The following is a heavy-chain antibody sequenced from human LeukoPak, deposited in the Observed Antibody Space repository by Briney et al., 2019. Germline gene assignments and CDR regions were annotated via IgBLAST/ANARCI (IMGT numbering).Heavy chain of an antibody. Sequence: SETLSLTCSVSGYFIRNGYYWGWIRQPPGKGLEWIGHVHHGGNNNYNPSLRSRVTISVDTSKNQFSLKLTSVTAADTAVYYCARVLVIAEGWFDPWGQGTLVTVSS. CDR3: ARVLVIAEGWFDP. CDR1: GYFIRNGYY. D-gene: IGHD3-9*01. V-gene: IGHV4-38-2*02. CDR2: VHHGGNN. J-gene: IGHJ5*02.